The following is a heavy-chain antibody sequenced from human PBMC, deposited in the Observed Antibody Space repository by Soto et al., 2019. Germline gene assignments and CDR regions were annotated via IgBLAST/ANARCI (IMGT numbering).Heavy chain of an antibody. V-gene: IGHV3-11*01. Sequence: LRLSCAASGFTFSYYYMSWIRQAPGKGLEWVSYISSSGSTIYYADSVKGRFTISRDNAKNSLYLQMNSLRAEDTAVYYCARGPRYNWNYRNYYYYYGMDVWGQGTTVTVSS. D-gene: IGHD1-7*01. J-gene: IGHJ6*02. CDR3: ARGPRYNWNYRNYYYYYGMDV. CDR1: GFTFSYYY. CDR2: ISSSGSTI.